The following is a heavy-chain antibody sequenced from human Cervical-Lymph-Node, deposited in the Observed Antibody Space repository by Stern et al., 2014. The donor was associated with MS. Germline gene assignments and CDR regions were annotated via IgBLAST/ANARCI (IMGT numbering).Heavy chain of an antibody. V-gene: IGHV4-59*01. J-gene: IGHJ6*02. CDR1: GGSISNYY. CDR2: IYHSGYT. Sequence: QLQLQESGPGLLKPSETLSLTCTVSGGSISNYYWSWIRQPPGKGLEWIGYIYHSGYTNYNTSLKSRVTISVDTSKNQFSLRLTSVTAADTAVYFCARDKKRNYDFWSAYYRQEPYYDGLDVWGLGTTVTVS. CDR3: ARDKKRNYDFWSAYYRQEPYYDGLDV. D-gene: IGHD3-3*01.